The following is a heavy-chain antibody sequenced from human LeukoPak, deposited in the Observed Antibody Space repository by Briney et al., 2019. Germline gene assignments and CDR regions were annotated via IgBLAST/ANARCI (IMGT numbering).Heavy chain of an antibody. J-gene: IGHJ3*02. CDR2: IYSGGST. V-gene: IGHV3-53*01. D-gene: IGHD3-22*01. CDR1: GFTVSSNY. Sequence: GGSLRLSCAASGFTVSSNYMSWVRQAPGKGLEWVSVIYSGGSTYYADSVKGRFTISRDNSKNTLYLQMNSLRAEDTAVYYCARDYSSGYLWEEGHAFDIWGQGTMVTVSS. CDR3: ARDYSSGYLWEEGHAFDI.